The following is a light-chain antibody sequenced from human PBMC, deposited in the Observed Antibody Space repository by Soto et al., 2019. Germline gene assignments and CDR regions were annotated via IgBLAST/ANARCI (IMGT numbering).Light chain of an antibody. J-gene: IGKJ4*01. CDR1: IGAVTNG. CDR3: QQYGSSPLT. CDR2: GAS. Sequence: VVTQEPSLTVSPGGTVTLTCGSSIGAVTNGHYPYWFQQKPGQAPRLLIYGASSRATGIPDRFSGSGSGTDFTLTISRLEPEDFAVYYCQQYGSSPLTFGGGTKVDIK. V-gene: IGKV3-20*01.